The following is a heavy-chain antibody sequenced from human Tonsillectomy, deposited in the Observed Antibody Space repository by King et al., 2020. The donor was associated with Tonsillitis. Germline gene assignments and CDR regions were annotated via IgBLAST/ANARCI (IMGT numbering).Heavy chain of an antibody. CDR2: INPSGGST. J-gene: IGHJ5*02. D-gene: IGHD3-3*01. CDR3: ARDRTISENWCDP. V-gene: IGHV1-46*03. CDR1: GYTFTTYY. Sequence: VQLVQSGAEVKKPGASVKVSCKASGYTFTTYYMHWVRQAPGQGLEWMGVINPSGGSTSYAEKFQGRVTMTSDTSTSTVYMELSSLRSEDTAVYYCARDRTISENWCDPWGKGTLVTVSS.